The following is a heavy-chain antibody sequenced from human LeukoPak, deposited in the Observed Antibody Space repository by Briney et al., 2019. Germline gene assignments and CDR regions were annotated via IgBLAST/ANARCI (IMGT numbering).Heavy chain of an antibody. CDR3: ARDNPESPLLRLFALDHSHLDAFDI. V-gene: IGHV4-59*01. Sequence: KPSETLSLTCTVSGGSISSYYWSWIRQPPGKGLEWIGYIYYSGSTNYNPSLKSRVTISVDTSKNQFSLKLSSVTAADTAVYYCARDNPESPLLRLFALDHSHLDAFDIWGQGTMVTVSS. D-gene: IGHD3-3*01. CDR2: IYYSGST. CDR1: GGSISSYY. J-gene: IGHJ3*02.